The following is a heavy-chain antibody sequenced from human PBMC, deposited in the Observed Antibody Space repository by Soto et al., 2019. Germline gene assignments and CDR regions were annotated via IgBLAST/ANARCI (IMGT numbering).Heavy chain of an antibody. D-gene: IGHD6-6*01. Sequence: GGSLRLSCAASGFTLSSYGMHWVRQARGRGLEWVAVISYDGSNKYYADSVKGRFTISRDNSKNTLYLQMNSLRAEDTAVYYCAKDGRVYSSSSSDYWGQGTLVTVFS. CDR3: AKDGRVYSSSSSDY. CDR1: GFTLSSYG. CDR2: ISYDGSNK. J-gene: IGHJ4*02. V-gene: IGHV3-30*18.